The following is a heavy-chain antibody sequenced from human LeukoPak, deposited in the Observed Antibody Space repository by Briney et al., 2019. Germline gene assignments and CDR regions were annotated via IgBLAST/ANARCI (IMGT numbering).Heavy chain of an antibody. Sequence: KASETLSLTCTVSGGSISSSSYYWGWIRQPPGKGLEWIGSIYYSGSTYYNPSLKSRVTISVDTSKNQFSLKLSSVTAADTAVYYCARSYCSSTSCYAGDWFDPWGQGNPGHRLL. CDR2: IYYSGST. CDR1: GGSISSSSYY. D-gene: IGHD2-2*01. CDR3: ARSYCSSTSCYAGDWFDP. V-gene: IGHV4-39*01. J-gene: IGHJ5*02.